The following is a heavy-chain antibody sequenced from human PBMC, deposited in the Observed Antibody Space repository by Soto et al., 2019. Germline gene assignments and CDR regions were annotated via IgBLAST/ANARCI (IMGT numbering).Heavy chain of an antibody. CDR1: GGSFSGYY. Sequence: QVQPQQWGAGLLKPLETLSLTCDVYGGSFSGYYWSWIRQTPGKGLEWLGEINHSGSINYNPSLKSRITISVDTSKNQFSLKLSSVTAADTAVYYCARGELKYYDILTGYYQAPGFDGSDVWGQGTTVTVSS. CDR2: INHSGSI. J-gene: IGHJ6*02. V-gene: IGHV4-34*01. D-gene: IGHD3-9*01. CDR3: ARGELKYYDILTGYYQAPGFDGSDV.